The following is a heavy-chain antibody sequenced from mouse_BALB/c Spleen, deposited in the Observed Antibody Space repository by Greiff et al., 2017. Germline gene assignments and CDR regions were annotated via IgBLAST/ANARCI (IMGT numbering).Heavy chain of an antibody. CDR3: ARLGYDPAMDY. CDR1: GYTFSSYW. J-gene: IGHJ4*01. CDR2: ILPGSGST. D-gene: IGHD6-5*01. Sequence: VKLMESGAELMKPGASVKISCKATGYTFSSYWIEWVKQRPGHGLEWIGEILPGSGSTNYNEKFKGKATFTADTSSNTAYMQLSSLTSEDSAVYYCARLGYDPAMDYWGQGTSVTVSS. V-gene: IGHV1-9*01.